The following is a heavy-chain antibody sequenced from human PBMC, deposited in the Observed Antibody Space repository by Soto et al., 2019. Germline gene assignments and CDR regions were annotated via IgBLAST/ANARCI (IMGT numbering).Heavy chain of an antibody. V-gene: IGHV3-30*18. CDR3: AKLRLVQFDY. CDR2: ISNDGSNK. CDR1: GFSFSTYG. Sequence: GGSLRLCCAASGFSFSTYGMHWVRQAPGKGLEWMAVISNDGSNKYYADSVKGRFTISRDNSKDTLYLQMNSLRAEDTAVYYCAKLRLVQFDYWGQGTLVTVSS. D-gene: IGHD6-19*01. J-gene: IGHJ4*02.